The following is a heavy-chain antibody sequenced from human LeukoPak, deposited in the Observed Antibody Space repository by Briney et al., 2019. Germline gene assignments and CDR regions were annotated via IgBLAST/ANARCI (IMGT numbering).Heavy chain of an antibody. D-gene: IGHD2-21*01. J-gene: IGHJ4*02. Sequence: ASVKVSCQASGGTFSSYAISWVRQAPGQGLEWMGRIIPIFGIANYAQKFQGRVTITADKSTSTAYMELSSLRSEDTAVYYCAHSILSGDDYWGQGTLVTVSS. CDR3: AHSILSGDDY. CDR1: GGTFSSYA. V-gene: IGHV1-69*04. CDR2: IIPIFGIA.